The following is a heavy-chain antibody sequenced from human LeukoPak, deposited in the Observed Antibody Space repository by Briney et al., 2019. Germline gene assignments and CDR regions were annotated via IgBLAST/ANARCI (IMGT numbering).Heavy chain of an antibody. V-gene: IGHV1-46*01. D-gene: IGHD2-2*01. CDR2: INPTGGST. Sequence: GASVKVSCKASGYTFTSYYMHWVRQAPGQGLEWMGIINPTGGSTSYAQKFQGRVTTTRDMSTSTVYMELSSLRSEDTAVYYCARAAARYYFDYWGQGTLVTVSS. J-gene: IGHJ4*02. CDR1: GYTFTSYY. CDR3: ARAAARYYFDY.